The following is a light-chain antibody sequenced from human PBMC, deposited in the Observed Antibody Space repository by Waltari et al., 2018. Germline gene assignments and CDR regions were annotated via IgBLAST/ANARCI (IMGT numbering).Light chain of an antibody. CDR3: QHHATSRWT. V-gene: IGKV3-15*01. CDR1: QNVTNN. Sequence: VMTQSPATLSLSPGERDTLSCRASQNVTNNVAGYQQRPGQAPRVLIFGTSARATDIPTRFRGSGSWTDFTLTISSLQSEDFANYYCQHHATSRWTFGQGTRVEI. CDR2: GTS. J-gene: IGKJ1*01.